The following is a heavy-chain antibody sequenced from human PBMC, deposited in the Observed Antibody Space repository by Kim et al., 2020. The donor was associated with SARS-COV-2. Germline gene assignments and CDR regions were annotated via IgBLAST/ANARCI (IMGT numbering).Heavy chain of an antibody. V-gene: IGHV4-34*01. CDR1: GGSFSGYY. CDR3: ASPGSSSWYSYYYGMDV. J-gene: IGHJ6*02. D-gene: IGHD6-13*01. CDR2: INHSGST. Sequence: SETLSLTCAVYGGSFSGYYWSWIRQPPGKGLEWIGEINHSGSTNYNPSLKSRVTISVDTSKNQFSLKLSSVTAADTAVYYCASPGSSSWYSYYYGMDVWGQGTTVTVSS.